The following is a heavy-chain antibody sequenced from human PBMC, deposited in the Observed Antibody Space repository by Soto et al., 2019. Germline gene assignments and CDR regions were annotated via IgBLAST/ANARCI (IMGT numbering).Heavy chain of an antibody. V-gene: IGHV3-9*01. CDR3: AKDTSPYYGEEGYWYFDL. Sequence: EVQLVESGGGLVQPGRSLRLSCAASGFTFDDYAMHWVRQAPGKGLEWVSGISWNSGSIGYADSVKGRFTISRDNAKNSLYLQMNSLRAEDTALYYCAKDTSPYYGEEGYWYFDLWGRGTLFTVSS. CDR1: GFTFDDYA. D-gene: IGHD4-17*01. J-gene: IGHJ2*01. CDR2: ISWNSGSI.